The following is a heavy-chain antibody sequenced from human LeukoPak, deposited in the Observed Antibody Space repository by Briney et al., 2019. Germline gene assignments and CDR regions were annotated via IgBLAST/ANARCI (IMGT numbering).Heavy chain of an antibody. J-gene: IGHJ4*02. V-gene: IGHV5-51*01. CDR1: GYSFPADW. CDR3: ARKHGDSSKCDY. D-gene: IGHD6-13*01. CDR2: IFPGDSDT. Sequence: PGESLKISSKGSGYSFPADWIGCVRQMPGKGLEWMGIIFPGDSDTRYSPSFQGQVTISADKSLSTAYLQLSSLKASGTAMYYCARKHGDSSKCDYWGQGTLVTVSS.